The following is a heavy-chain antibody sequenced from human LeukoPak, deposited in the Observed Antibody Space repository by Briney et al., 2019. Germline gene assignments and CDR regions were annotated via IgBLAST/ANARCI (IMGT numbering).Heavy chain of an antibody. D-gene: IGHD5-18*01. CDR3: ARGLWAIDY. CDR2: IYYSGST. J-gene: IGHJ4*02. V-gene: IGHV4-59*12. CDR1: GGSISSYY. Sequence: SETLSLTCTVSGGSISSYYWSWIRQPPGKGLEWIGYIYYSGSTNYNPSLKSRVTISVDSSKNQFSLKLSSVTAADTAVYYCARGLWAIDYWGQGTLVTVSS.